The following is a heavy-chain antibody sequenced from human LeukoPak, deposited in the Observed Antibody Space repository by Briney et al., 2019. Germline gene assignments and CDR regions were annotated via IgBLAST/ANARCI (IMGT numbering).Heavy chain of an antibody. CDR3: ARALQGTSWCKDFDY. CDR2: INHSGST. V-gene: IGHV4-34*01. D-gene: IGHD6-13*01. J-gene: IGHJ4*02. Sequence: SETLSLTCAVYGGSFSGYYWTWIRQPPGKGLEWIGEINHSGSTNYNPSLKSRVTMSVDTSKNQFSLKLSSVTAGDTAVYYCARALQGTSWCKDFDYWGQGTLVTVSS. CDR1: GGSFSGYY.